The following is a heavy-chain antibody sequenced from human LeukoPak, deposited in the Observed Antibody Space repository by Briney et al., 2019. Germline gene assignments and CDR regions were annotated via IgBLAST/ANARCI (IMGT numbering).Heavy chain of an antibody. J-gene: IGHJ4*02. CDR1: GGSISSYY. D-gene: IGHD3-22*01. CDR3: ANFYYYDSSGYLDY. CDR2: IYTSGST. Sequence: SETLSLTCTVSGGSISSYYWSWIRQPAGKGLEWIGRIYTSGSTNYNPSLKSRVTISVDTSKNQFSLKLSSVTAADTAVYYCANFYYYDSSGYLDYWGQGTLVTVSS. V-gene: IGHV4-4*07.